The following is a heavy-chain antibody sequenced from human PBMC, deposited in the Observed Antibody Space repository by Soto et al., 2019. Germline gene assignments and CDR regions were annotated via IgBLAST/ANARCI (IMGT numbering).Heavy chain of an antibody. J-gene: IGHJ4*02. CDR1: GFTFDNAW. CDR2: IKSKTDGGTT. D-gene: IGHD1-26*01. Sequence: EVQLVESGGGLVKPGGSLRLSCAASGFTFDNAWMTWVRQAPGKGLEWVGRIKSKTDGGTTDYASPVKGRFTISRDDSKHTLYLQMNSLKTEDTAMYYCTTDLPWSYGALGYWGQGTLVTVSS. V-gene: IGHV3-15*01. CDR3: TTDLPWSYGALGY.